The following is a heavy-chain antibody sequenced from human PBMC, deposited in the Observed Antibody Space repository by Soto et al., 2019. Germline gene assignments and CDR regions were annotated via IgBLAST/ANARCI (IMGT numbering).Heavy chain of an antibody. CDR3: AKDGAPRYCSGRSCHPAGAY. CDR1: GFTFGNYG. D-gene: IGHD2-15*01. Sequence: GGSLSLSCAGSGFTFGNYGLHWVRQTPGKGLEWVAFISHDGSNKYYAVSVKGRFTISRDSSKSTLYLQMDSLRVEDTAVYYCAKDGAPRYCSGRSCHPAGAYWGQGTLVTVSS. CDR2: ISHDGSNK. J-gene: IGHJ4*02. V-gene: IGHV3-30*18.